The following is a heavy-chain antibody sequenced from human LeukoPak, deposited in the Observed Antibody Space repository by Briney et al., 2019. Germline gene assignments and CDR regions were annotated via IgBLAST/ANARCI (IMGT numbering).Heavy chain of an antibody. J-gene: IGHJ6*03. V-gene: IGHV3-23*01. D-gene: IGHD1-7*01. Sequence: GGSLRLSCAASGFTFSSYAMSWVRQAPGKGLEWVSAISGSGGSTYYADSAKGRFTISRDNSKNTLYLQMNSLRAEDTAVYYCAKKDSRELLRYYYYMDVWGKGTTVTVSS. CDR1: GFTFSSYA. CDR2: ISGSGGST. CDR3: AKKDSRELLRYYYYMDV.